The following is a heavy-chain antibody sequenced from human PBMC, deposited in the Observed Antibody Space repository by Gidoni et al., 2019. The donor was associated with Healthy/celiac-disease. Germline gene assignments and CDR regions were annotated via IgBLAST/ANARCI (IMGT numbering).Heavy chain of an antibody. D-gene: IGHD6-6*01. CDR1: GFNFSSYG. J-gene: IGHJ6*02. Sequence: QVQLVESGGGVVQPGRSLRLSCAASGFNFSSYGMHWVRQAPGKGLEWVAVIWYDVSNKYYADSVKGRFTISRDNSKNTLYLQMNSLRAEDTAVYYCARDPLAYSSSSGYYYYYGMDVWGQGTTVTVSS. CDR2: IWYDVSNK. CDR3: ARDPLAYSSSSGYYYYYGMDV. V-gene: IGHV3-33*01.